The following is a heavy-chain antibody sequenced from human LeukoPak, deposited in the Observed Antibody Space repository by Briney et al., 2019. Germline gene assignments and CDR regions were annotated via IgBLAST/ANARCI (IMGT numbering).Heavy chain of an antibody. CDR2: IIPIFGTA. J-gene: IGHJ4*02. CDR1: GGTFSSYA. Sequence: SVNLSCKSSGGTFSSYAISWVRQAPGQGLEWMGGIIPIFGTANYAQKFQGRVTITADKTTSTAYMELISLRSDDTAYYYCARDGRSFAFEYFDSGGQGTVVTVSS. CDR3: ARDGRSFAFEYFDS. V-gene: IGHV1-69*06. D-gene: IGHD3-3*01.